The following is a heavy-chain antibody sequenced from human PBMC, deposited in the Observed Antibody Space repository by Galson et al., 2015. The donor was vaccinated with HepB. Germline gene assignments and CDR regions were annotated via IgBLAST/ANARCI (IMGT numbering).Heavy chain of an antibody. D-gene: IGHD1-26*01. V-gene: IGHV1-46*01. CDR1: GYTFTTNYY. Sequence: SVKVSCKASGYTFTTNYYIHWLRQAPGQGLEWMGIINPRVGNTNYAQRFKGGVTMTRDTSTSTVYMELRSLRSEDTAVYYCAREMEATYYFDNWGQGTLVTVSS. J-gene: IGHJ4*02. CDR2: INPRVGNT. CDR3: AREMEATYYFDN.